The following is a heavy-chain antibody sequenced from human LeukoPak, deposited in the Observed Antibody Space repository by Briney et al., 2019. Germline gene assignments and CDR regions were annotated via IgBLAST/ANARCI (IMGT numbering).Heavy chain of an antibody. Sequence: GGSLRLSCAASGFTFDDYGMSWVRQAPGKGLSWVSGINWNGGSTGYADSVKGRFTISRDNAKSSLYLQMNSLRAEDTALYYCARDANVVAATHDAFDIWGQGTMVTVSS. CDR2: INWNGGST. CDR1: GFTFDDYG. J-gene: IGHJ3*02. CDR3: ARDANVVAATHDAFDI. D-gene: IGHD2-15*01. V-gene: IGHV3-20*04.